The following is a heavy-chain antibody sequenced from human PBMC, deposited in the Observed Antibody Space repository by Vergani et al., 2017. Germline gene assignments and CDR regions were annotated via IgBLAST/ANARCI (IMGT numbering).Heavy chain of an antibody. J-gene: IGHJ3*01. V-gene: IGHV3-23*01. CDR1: GFTFRNYA. Sequence: EVQLLESGGGLAQPGGSLRLSCAASGFTFRNYAMTWVRQAPGKGLEWVSISSDNGGTTYYADSVKGRFTISRDNAKNSLYLDMSSLRAEDTAVYYCVRDVRVSRTWGQGTLVAVSS. CDR2: SSDNGGTT. CDR3: VRDVRVSRT.